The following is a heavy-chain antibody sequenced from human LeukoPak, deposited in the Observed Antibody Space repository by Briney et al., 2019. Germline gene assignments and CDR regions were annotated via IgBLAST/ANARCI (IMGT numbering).Heavy chain of an antibody. CDR2: IYYSGST. D-gene: IGHD2-2*03. Sequence: SETPSLTCTVSGGSISSSSYYWGWIRQPPGKGLEWIGSIYYSGSTYYNPSLKSRVTISVDTSKNQFSLKLSSVTAADTAVYYCARLDRKNWFDPWGQGTLVTVSS. V-gene: IGHV4-39*01. J-gene: IGHJ5*02. CDR3: ARLDRKNWFDP. CDR1: GGSISSSSYY.